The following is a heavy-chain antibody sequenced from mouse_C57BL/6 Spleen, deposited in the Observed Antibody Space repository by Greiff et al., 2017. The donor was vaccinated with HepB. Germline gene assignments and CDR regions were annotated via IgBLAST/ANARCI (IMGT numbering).Heavy chain of an antibody. CDR1: GYTFTSYW. CDR2: IYPSDSET. Sequence: QVQLQQPGAELVRPGSSVKLSCKASGYTFTSYWMDWVKQRPGQGLEWIGNIYPSDSETHYNQKFKDKATLTVDKSSSTAYMQLSSLTSEDSAVYYCAREGGIWYPCAYWGQGTLVTVSA. D-gene: IGHD2-1*01. CDR3: AREGGIWYPCAY. V-gene: IGHV1-61*01. J-gene: IGHJ3*01.